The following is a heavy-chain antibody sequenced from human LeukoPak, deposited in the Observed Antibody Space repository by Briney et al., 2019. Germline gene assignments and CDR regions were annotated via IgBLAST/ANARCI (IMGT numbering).Heavy chain of an antibody. CDR3: AKDQRDYTLYDASDI. V-gene: IGHV3-30*18. CDR1: GFTFSSYG. J-gene: IGHJ3*02. CDR2: ISYDGSNK. Sequence: GGSLRLSCAASGFTFSSYGMHWVRQAPGKGLEWVAVISYDGSNKYYADSVKGRFTISRDNSKNTLYLQMNSLRAEDTAVYYCAKDQRDYTLYDASDIWGQGTMVTVSS. D-gene: IGHD3-3*01.